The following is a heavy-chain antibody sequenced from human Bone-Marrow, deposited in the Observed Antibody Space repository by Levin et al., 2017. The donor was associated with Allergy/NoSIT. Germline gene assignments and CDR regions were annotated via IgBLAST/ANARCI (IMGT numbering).Heavy chain of an antibody. D-gene: IGHD6-19*01. CDR3: ARDGHGSGWSQYMDV. CDR2: VSSSQAYI. Sequence: KPGGSLRLSCAASGFTFVSYTMNWVRQAPGKGLEWVASVSSSQAYIFYTDSVRGRFTISRDNAKDSLFLQMNNLRAEDTAVYYCARDGHGSGWSQYMDVWGKGTPVTVSS. CDR1: GFTFVSYT. V-gene: IGHV3-21*01. J-gene: IGHJ6*03.